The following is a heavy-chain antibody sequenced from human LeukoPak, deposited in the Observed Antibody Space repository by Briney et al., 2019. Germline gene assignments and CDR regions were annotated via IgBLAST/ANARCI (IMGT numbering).Heavy chain of an antibody. CDR2: ISGSGGST. CDR3: AKTASSSSFYYGMDV. D-gene: IGHD6-13*01. CDR1: GFTFSSYA. J-gene: IGHJ6*02. Sequence: GGSLRLSCAASGFTFSSYAMSWVRQAPGKGLEWVSAISGSGGSTYYADSVKGRFTISRDNSKSTLYLQMNSLRAEDTAVYYCAKTASSSSFYYGMDVWGQGTTVTVSS. V-gene: IGHV3-23*01.